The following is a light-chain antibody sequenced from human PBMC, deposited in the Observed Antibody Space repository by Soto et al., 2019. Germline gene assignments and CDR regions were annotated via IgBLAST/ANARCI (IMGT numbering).Light chain of an antibody. J-gene: IGKJ5*01. CDR1: QSVSSY. CDR2: DAS. CDR3: QQRSNWLT. Sequence: EIVLTQSPATLSLSPGERATLSCRASQSVSSYLAWYQQKPGQAPRLLIYDASNRATGIPARFSGSGSGTDFTLTISSLEPEDFAGYYCQQRSNWLTFGQGTLLEIK. V-gene: IGKV3-11*01.